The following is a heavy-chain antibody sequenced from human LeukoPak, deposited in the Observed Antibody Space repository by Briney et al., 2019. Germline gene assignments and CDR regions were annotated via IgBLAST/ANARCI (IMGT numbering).Heavy chain of an antibody. D-gene: IGHD2-15*01. CDR2: MNPNSGNT. J-gene: IGHJ6*03. CDR3: ARGTDYCSGGSCYKYYYYDYYMDV. V-gene: IGHV1-8*01. CDR1: GYTFTSYD. Sequence: GASVKVSCKASGYTFTSYDISWVRQATGQRLEWMGWMNPNSGNTGYAQKFQGRVTMTRNTSISTAYMELSSLRSEDTAVYYCARGTDYCSGGSCYKYYYYDYYMDVRGKGTTVTISS.